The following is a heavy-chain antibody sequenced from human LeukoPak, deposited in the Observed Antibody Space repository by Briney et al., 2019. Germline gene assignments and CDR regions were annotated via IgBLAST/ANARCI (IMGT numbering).Heavy chain of an antibody. CDR2: MNPNIGKT. Sequence: EASVKVSCKASGYSFTSYDIAWVRQAPGQGLEWMGWMNPNIGKTGYAQKFQGRVTMTRDTSITTAYMDLSSLRSEDTAVYYCARSSRARYDAFDIWGQGTMVTVSS. D-gene: IGHD2-2*01. V-gene: IGHV1-8*01. CDR3: ARSSRARYDAFDI. J-gene: IGHJ3*02. CDR1: GYSFTSYD.